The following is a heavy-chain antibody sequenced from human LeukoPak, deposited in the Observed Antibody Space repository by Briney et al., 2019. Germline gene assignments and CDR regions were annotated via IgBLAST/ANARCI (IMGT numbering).Heavy chain of an antibody. D-gene: IGHD6-25*01. V-gene: IGHV4-4*07. CDR3: ARTRAARFAFDI. CDR1: GGSISSYY. Sequence: PSETLSLTCTVSGGSISSYYWSWIRQPAGKGLEWTGRIYTSGSTNYNPSLKSRVTMSVDTSKNQFSLKLSSVTAVDTAVYYCARTRAARFAFDIWGQGTMVTVSS. CDR2: IYTSGST. J-gene: IGHJ3*02.